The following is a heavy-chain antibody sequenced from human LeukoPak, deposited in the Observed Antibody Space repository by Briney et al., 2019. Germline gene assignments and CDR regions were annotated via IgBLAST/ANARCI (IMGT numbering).Heavy chain of an antibody. CDR3: AKGKGSSGWYD. CDR1: GFTFSSYA. J-gene: IGHJ4*02. Sequence: GGSLRLSCAASGFTFSSYAMTWVRQAPGKGLEWVSAISGSGDSTYYADSVKGRFTISRDISKNTLYLQMNSLRAEDTALYYCAKGKGSSGWYDWGQGTLVTVSS. V-gene: IGHV3-23*01. D-gene: IGHD6-19*01. CDR2: ISGSGDST.